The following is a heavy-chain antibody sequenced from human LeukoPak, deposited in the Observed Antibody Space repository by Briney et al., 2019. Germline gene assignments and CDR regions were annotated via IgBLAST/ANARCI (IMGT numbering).Heavy chain of an antibody. D-gene: IGHD3-10*01. J-gene: IGHJ3*01. V-gene: IGHV1-69*06. CDR2: ITPLSATP. Sequence: SVKVSCKASAGTFNTYAISWVRQAPGRGLEWMGRITPLSATPSQSQWIQGRVTITADISTNTVFLDLSSLRSEDTALYFCAGDPPGTPVGFDVWGQGTMVTVSS. CDR1: AGTFNTYA. CDR3: AGDPPGTPVGFDV.